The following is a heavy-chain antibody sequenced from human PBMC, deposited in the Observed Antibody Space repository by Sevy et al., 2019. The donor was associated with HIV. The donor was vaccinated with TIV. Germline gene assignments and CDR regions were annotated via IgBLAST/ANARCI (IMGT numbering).Heavy chain of an antibody. CDR2: IYFTGNT. J-gene: IGHJ4*02. CDR3: ARDSTTRPRVLDY. CDR1: SGSISSYF. V-gene: IGHV4-59*01. Sequence: SETLSLTCSVSSGSISSYFWTWVRQSPGKGLEWIGNIYFTGNTDYSSSLKSRVSLSLDTSKSQFSLTLNSVTAADTAVYYCARDSTTRPRVLDYWGQGTLVTVSS. D-gene: IGHD1-1*01.